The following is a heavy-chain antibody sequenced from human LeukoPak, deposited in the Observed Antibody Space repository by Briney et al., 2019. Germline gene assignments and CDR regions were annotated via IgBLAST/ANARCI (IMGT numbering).Heavy chain of an antibody. CDR3: ARFGTWGSSSEY. D-gene: IGHD6-6*01. Sequence: QTGGSLRLSCAASGFTFSSYAMSWVRQAPGKGLEWVSSISGSGGSTYYADSVEGRFTISRDNSKNTLFLQMNSLRAEDTAVYYCARFGTWGSSSEYWGQGTLVTVSS. CDR1: GFTFSSYA. J-gene: IGHJ4*02. CDR2: ISGSGGST. V-gene: IGHV3-23*01.